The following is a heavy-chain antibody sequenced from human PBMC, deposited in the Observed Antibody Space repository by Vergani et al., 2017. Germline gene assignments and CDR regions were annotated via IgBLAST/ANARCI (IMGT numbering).Heavy chain of an antibody. Sequence: EVQLLESGGGLVQPGGSLRLSCAASGFTFSSYAMSWVRPAPGKGLEWVSAISGSGGSTYYADSVKGRLTISRDNSKNTLYLQMNSLRAEDTAVYYCAKDLPAPYDFWSGYYRRYFDYWGQGTLVTVSS. J-gene: IGHJ4*02. CDR1: GFTFSSYA. V-gene: IGHV3-23*01. CDR3: AKDLPAPYDFWSGYYRRYFDY. CDR2: ISGSGGST. D-gene: IGHD3-3*01.